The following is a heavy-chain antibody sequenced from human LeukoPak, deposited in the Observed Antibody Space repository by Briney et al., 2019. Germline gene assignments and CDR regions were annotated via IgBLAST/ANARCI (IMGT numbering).Heavy chain of an antibody. CDR3: ARYVPVKTGPTRASFDY. J-gene: IGHJ4*02. D-gene: IGHD1-1*01. CDR1: GGSFSDYD. V-gene: IGHV4-34*01. CDR2: INESGTT. Sequence: SEPLSLTCAVYGGSFSDYDWSWSRQAPGKGLQWIGEINESGTTNCDPSLKSRVTMSIDTSKSQFSLSLRSVTAADTGVYFCARYVPVKTGPTRASFDYWGQGILVTVSS.